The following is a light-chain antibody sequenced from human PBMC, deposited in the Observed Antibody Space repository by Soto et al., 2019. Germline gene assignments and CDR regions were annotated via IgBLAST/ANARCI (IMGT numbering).Light chain of an antibody. CDR3: QQYNNWPQWT. CDR2: DAS. CDR1: QSISSW. J-gene: IGKJ1*01. V-gene: IGKV1-5*01. Sequence: DIQMTQSPSTLSASVGDRVTITCRASQSISSWLAWYQQKPGKAPKLLIYDASSLESGVPSRFSGSGSGTEFTLTISSLQPDDFATYYCQQYNNWPQWTFGQGTKVDIK.